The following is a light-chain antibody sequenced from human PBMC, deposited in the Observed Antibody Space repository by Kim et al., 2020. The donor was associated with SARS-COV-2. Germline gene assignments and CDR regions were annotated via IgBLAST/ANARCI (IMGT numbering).Light chain of an antibody. CDR2: GAS. CDR3: HQYGTSPYT. CDR1: NTY. J-gene: IGKJ2*01. V-gene: IGKV3-20*01. Sequence: NTYLAWYQQKPGQAPRLLIYGASSRATGIPDRFSGSESGTDFTLTISRLEPEDFAVYYCHQYGTSPYTFGQGTKLEI.